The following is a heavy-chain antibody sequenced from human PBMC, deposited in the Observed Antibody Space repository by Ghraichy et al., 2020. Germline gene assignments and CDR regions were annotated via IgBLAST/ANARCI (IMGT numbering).Heavy chain of an antibody. Sequence: GGSLRLSCAASGFTFSSYGMHWVRQAPGKGLEWVAVIWYDGSNKYYADSVKGRFTISRDNSKNTLYLQMNSLRAEDTAVYYCARGVGTVTQSFYYYYYGMDVWGQGTTVTVSS. CDR1: GFTFSSYG. J-gene: IGHJ6*02. CDR2: IWYDGSNK. D-gene: IGHD4-17*01. CDR3: ARGVGTVTQSFYYYYYGMDV. V-gene: IGHV3-33*01.